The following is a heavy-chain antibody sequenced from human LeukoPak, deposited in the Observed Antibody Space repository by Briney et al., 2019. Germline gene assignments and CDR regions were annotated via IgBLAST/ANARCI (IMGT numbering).Heavy chain of an antibody. CDR2: ISTYNGDT. V-gene: IGHV1-18*01. J-gene: IGHJ4*02. CDR3: AIGLIEMPTGYFDS. CDR1: DYTFTSYG. Sequence: ASVKVSCKASDYTFTSYGISWVRQAPGQGLGWMGWISTYNGDTKYTQKLQGRVTMTADTSTRTAYMELMSLRSDDTAVYYCAIGLIEMPTGYFDSRGQGTLVSVFS. D-gene: IGHD5-24*01.